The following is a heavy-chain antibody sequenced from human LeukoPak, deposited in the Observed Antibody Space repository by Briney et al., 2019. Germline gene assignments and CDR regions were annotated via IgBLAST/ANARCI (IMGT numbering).Heavy chain of an antibody. CDR3: ARESGFGELLFDY. Sequence: GRPLRLSCAASGFTFSSYAMHWVRQAPGKGLEWVAVISHDGSNKYYADSVKGRFTISRDNSKNTLYLQMNSLRAEDTAVYYCARESGFGELLFDYWGQGTLVTVSS. D-gene: IGHD3-10*01. CDR1: GFTFSSYA. CDR2: ISHDGSNK. J-gene: IGHJ4*02. V-gene: IGHV3-30*04.